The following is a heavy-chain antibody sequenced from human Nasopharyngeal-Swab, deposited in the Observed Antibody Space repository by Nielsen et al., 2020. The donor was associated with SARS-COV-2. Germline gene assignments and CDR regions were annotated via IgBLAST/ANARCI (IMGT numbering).Heavy chain of an antibody. V-gene: IGHV3-21*01. D-gene: IGHD5-18*01. J-gene: IGHJ3*02. CDR1: GFTFSSYS. Sequence: GESLKISCAASGFTFSSYSMNWVRQAPGKGLEWVSSISSSSSYIYYADSVKGRFAISRDKAENSLYLQMNSLRAEDTAVYYCARDRGYSYGPDAFDIWGQETMVTVSS. CDR2: ISSSSSYI. CDR3: ARDRGYSYGPDAFDI.